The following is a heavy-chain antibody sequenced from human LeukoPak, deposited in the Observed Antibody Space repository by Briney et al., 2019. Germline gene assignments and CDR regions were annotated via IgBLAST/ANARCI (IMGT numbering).Heavy chain of an antibody. D-gene: IGHD4-17*01. V-gene: IGHV4-39*07. J-gene: IGHJ4*02. CDR2: IYYNGNS. Sequence: WVRQAPGKGLEWIGSIYYNGNSYYNPSLKRRVTISVDTSKNQFSLKLSSVTAADTAVYYCASGGTTVDYWGQGTLVTVSS. CDR3: ASGGTTVDY.